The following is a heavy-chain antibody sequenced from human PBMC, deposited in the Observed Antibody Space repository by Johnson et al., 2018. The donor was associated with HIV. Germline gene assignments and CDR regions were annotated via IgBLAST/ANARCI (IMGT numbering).Heavy chain of an antibody. CDR1: GFTFSNYW. D-gene: IGHD6-13*01. CDR2: IQQDGSEK. CDR3: ARDDTGYSSSFDAFDV. J-gene: IGHJ3*01. Sequence: MLLVESGGGVVQPGRSLRLSCAASGFTFSNYWMTWVRQAPGKGLEWVANIQQDGSEKYYVDSLKGRFTISRDNAKNSLYLQMNSLRAEDPAVYYCARDDTGYSSSFDAFDVWGQGTMVTVSS. V-gene: IGHV3-7*05.